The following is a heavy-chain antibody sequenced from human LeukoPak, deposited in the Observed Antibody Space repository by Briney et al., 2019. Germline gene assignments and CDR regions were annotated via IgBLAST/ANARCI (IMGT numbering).Heavy chain of an antibody. CDR1: GFTFSSYG. Sequence: TGRSLRLSCAASGFTFSSYGMHWVRQAPGKGLEWVAVIWYVGSNKYYADSVKGRFTISRDNSKNTLYLQMNSLRAEDTAVYYCAKGGGTSPIGGYYYYYYYMDVWGKGTTVTVSS. D-gene: IGHD2-2*01. CDR3: AKGGGTSPIGGYYYYYYYMDV. J-gene: IGHJ6*03. V-gene: IGHV3-33*06. CDR2: IWYVGSNK.